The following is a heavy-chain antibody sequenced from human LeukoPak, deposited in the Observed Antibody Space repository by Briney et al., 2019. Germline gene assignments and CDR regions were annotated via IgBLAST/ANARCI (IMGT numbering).Heavy chain of an antibody. CDR3: ARGAINYDSSGYYYVSYFDY. V-gene: IGHV3-48*03. J-gene: IGHJ4*02. D-gene: IGHD3-22*01. CDR2: ISSSGSTI. CDR1: GFTFSSYE. Sequence: PGGSLRLSCAVSGFTFSSYEMNWVRQAPGKGLEWVSYISSSGSTIYYADSVKGRFTISRDNAKNSLYLQMNSLRAEDTAVYYCARGAINYDSSGYYYVSYFDYWGQGTLVTVSS.